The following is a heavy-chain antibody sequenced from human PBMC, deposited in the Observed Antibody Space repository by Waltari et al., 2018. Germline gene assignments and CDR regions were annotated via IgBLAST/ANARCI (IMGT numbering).Heavy chain of an antibody. Sequence: QVQLQESGPGLVKPSQTLSLTCTVSGGSISPGSSFGSWIRQPAGKGLEWIGRINTSGSTNYNPSLKSRVTISVDTSKNQFSLKLSSVTAADTAVYYCARGRGSSSFNWFDPWGQGTLVTVSS. D-gene: IGHD6-6*01. V-gene: IGHV4-61*02. CDR3: ARGRGSSSFNWFDP. J-gene: IGHJ5*02. CDR2: INTSGST. CDR1: GGSISPGSSF.